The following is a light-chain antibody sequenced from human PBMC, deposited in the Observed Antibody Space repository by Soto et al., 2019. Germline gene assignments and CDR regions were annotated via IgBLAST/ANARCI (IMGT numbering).Light chain of an antibody. CDR3: SSYTTSSTHWV. CDR2: EVS. J-gene: IGLJ3*02. V-gene: IGLV2-14*01. CDR1: SSDVGGYNY. Sequence: QSALTQPASVSVSPGQSITISCTGTSSDVGGYNYVSWYQQHPGKAPKLMIYEVSNRTSGFSNRFSGSKSGNTASLTISGLQAEDEADYYCSSYTTSSTHWVFGGGTKLTVL.